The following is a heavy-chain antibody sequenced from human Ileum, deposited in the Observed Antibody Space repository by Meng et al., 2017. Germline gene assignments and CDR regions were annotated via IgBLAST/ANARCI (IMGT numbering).Heavy chain of an antibody. Sequence: VRFKQVGSGLLKPSETLSLTCAGYGGSFSGYDWSWIRQPPGKGLEWIGEINHSGSTNYNPSLKSRVTISVDTSKNQFSLKLSSVTAADTAVYYCARTRRGSSGWYMGYWGQGTLVTVSS. CDR3: ARTRRGSSGWYMGY. D-gene: IGHD6-19*01. CDR1: GGSFSGYD. V-gene: IGHV4-34*01. J-gene: IGHJ4*02. CDR2: INHSGST.